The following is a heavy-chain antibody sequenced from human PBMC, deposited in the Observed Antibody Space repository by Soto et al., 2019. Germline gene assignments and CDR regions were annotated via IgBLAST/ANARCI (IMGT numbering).Heavy chain of an antibody. V-gene: IGHV1-2*02. CDR3: AREPATAKPEGVDF. D-gene: IGHD1-1*01. CDR1: GCTFGDYY. CDR2: INPNSGGT. Sequence: ASVKVSFKASGCTFGDYYIHWVRQAPGQGREWMGWINPNSGGTKYAPKFQGGVTMTRDTSITTAYMELSRLRSGDTAVYYCAREPATAKPEGVDFWGQGTLVTVSS. J-gene: IGHJ4*02.